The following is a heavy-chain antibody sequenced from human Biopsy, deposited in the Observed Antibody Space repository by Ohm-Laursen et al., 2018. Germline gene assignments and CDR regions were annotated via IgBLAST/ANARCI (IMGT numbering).Heavy chain of an antibody. J-gene: IGHJ3*02. CDR1: GGSISGSS. V-gene: IGHV4-59*08. CDR2: ISYSGST. Sequence: SETLSLTCTVSGGSISGSSWSWIRQAPGRGLEWVGYISYSGSTSNNPSIKSRINISVDTFKNQISLKVTSVTAADTAVYYCAKHGSGWTGDDALHIWGQGTMVTVSS. CDR3: AKHGSGWTGDDALHI. D-gene: IGHD6-19*01.